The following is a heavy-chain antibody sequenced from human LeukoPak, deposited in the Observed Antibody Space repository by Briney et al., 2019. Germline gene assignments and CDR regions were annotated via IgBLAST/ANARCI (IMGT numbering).Heavy chain of an antibody. CDR2: IYSGGTT. D-gene: IGHD5-24*01. Sequence: GGSLRLSCAAVGFTVSSSYMSWVRQAPGKGLEWVSVIYSGGTTYHADSVKGRFTISRDNSKNTLYLHMNSLRAEDTAVYYCASCRDGYNYFDYWGQGTLVTVSS. V-gene: IGHV3-53*01. CDR1: GFTVSSSY. J-gene: IGHJ4*02. CDR3: ASCRDGYNYFDY.